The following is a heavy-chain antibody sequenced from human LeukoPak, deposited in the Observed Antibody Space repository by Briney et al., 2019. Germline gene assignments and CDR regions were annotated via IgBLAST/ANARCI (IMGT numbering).Heavy chain of an antibody. CDR2: IIPIFGTA. CDR3: ARVGCSGGSCYSNWFDP. Sequence: SVKISCKASGGTFSSYAISWVRQAPGHGLEWMGGIIPIFGTANYAQKFQGRVTITADESTSTAYMELSSLRSEDAAVYYCARVGCSGGSCYSNWFDPWGPGTLVTVSS. D-gene: IGHD2-15*01. J-gene: IGHJ5*02. CDR1: GGTFSSYA. V-gene: IGHV1-69*01.